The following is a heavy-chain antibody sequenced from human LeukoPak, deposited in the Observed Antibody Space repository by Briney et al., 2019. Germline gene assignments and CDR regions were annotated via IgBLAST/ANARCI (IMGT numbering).Heavy chain of an antibody. CDR2: IRSKAYGGTT. CDR3: TRDALTAGLLDY. Sequence: GGSLRLSCTASGFTFGDYAMSWFRQAPGKGLEWVGFIRSKAYGGTTEYAASVKGRITISRDDSKGIAYLQMNSLKTEDTAVYYCTRDALTAGLLDYWGQGTLVTVSS. D-gene: IGHD2-21*02. J-gene: IGHJ4*02. CDR1: GFTFGDYA. V-gene: IGHV3-49*03.